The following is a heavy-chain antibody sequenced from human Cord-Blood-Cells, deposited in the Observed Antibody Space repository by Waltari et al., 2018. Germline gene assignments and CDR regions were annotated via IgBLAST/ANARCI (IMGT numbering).Heavy chain of an antibody. J-gene: IGHJ6*02. CDR2: ISSSSSYI. Sequence: EVQLVESGGGLVKPGGSLRLSCAASGFTFSSYSMNWVRQAPGKGLEGVSSISSSSSYIYYADSVKGRFTISRDNAKNSLYLQMNSLRAEDTAVYYCAREISVGQLETLYYYYYGMDVWGQGTTVTVSS. CDR1: GFTFSSYS. V-gene: IGHV3-21*01. CDR3: AREISVGQLETLYYYYYGMDV. D-gene: IGHD6-13*01.